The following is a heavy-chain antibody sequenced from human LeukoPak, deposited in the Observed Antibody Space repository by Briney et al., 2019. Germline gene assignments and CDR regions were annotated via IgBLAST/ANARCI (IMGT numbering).Heavy chain of an antibody. J-gene: IGHJ4*02. V-gene: IGHV4-59*01. CDR2: IYYSGRA. Sequence: SETLSLTCTVSGGPISSDYWNWIRQPPGKGLEWIGSIYYSGRASYNPSLKSRVTISVDTSKNQFSLKLSSVTAADTAVYYCARAPTTSGYGYGYFDYWGQETLVTVSS. CDR1: GGPISSDY. D-gene: IGHD5-18*01. CDR3: ARAPTTSGYGYGYFDY.